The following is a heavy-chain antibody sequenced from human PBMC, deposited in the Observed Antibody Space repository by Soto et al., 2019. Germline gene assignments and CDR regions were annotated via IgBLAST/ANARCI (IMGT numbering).Heavy chain of an antibody. V-gene: IGHV1-3*01. CDR3: AGSIAARLEIDY. D-gene: IGHD6-6*01. CDR2: INAGNGNT. CDR1: GYTFTSYA. Sequence: QVQLVQSGAEVKKPGASVKVSCKASGYTFTSYAMHWVRQAPGQRLEWMGWINAGNGNTKYSQKFQGRVTITRDTSASTAYMELSSLRSEDTAVYYCAGSIAARLEIDYWGQGTPVTVSS. J-gene: IGHJ4*02.